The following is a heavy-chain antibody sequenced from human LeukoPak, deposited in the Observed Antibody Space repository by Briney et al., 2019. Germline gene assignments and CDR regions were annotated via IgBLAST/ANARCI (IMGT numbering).Heavy chain of an antibody. CDR3: ARGGGYSYGPPDY. CDR1: GFTFSSYA. CDR2: IYYSGST. J-gene: IGHJ4*02. Sequence: GSLRLSCAASGFTFSSYAMSWIRQPPGKGLEWIGYIYYSGSTNYNPSLKSRVTISVDTSKNQFSLKLSSVTAADTAVYYCARGGGYSYGPPDYWGQGTLVTVSS. V-gene: IGHV4-59*01. D-gene: IGHD5-18*01.